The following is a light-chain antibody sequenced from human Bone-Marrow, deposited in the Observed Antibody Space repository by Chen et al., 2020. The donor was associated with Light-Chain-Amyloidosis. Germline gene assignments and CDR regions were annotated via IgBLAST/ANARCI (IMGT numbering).Light chain of an antibody. CDR2: EDD. CDR3: QCYKGSSQGV. CDR1: SGSIATNY. V-gene: IGLV6-57*01. Sequence: NFMLTQPHSVSESPGKTVIISCTRSSGSIATNYVQWYQQRPGSSPTTVIYEDDQRPSGVPDRFSGSIDRTSNSASLNISGLKTEDEADYYCQCYKGSSQGVFGGGTKLTVL. J-gene: IGLJ3*02.